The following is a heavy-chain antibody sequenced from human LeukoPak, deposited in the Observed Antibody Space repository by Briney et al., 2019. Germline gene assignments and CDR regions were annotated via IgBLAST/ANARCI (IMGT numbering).Heavy chain of an antibody. V-gene: IGHV3-21*01. J-gene: IGHJ3*01. CDR2: ITSSSSYT. Sequence: GGSLRLSCAASGFTFSRYWMSWVRQAPGKGLEWVSSITSSSSYTYYADSVKGRFTISSDNAKNSLYLQINSLRAEDTAVYYCARDFLRGVNAFDLWGQGTMVTVSS. D-gene: IGHD3-10*01. CDR3: ARDFLRGVNAFDL. CDR1: GFTFSRYW.